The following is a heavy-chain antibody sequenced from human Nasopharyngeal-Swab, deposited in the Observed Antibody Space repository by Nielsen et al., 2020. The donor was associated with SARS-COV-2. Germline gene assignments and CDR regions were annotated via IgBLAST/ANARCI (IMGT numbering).Heavy chain of an antibody. Sequence: ASVKVSCKASGYSFTFFAMHWVRQAPVQRLEWMGRINTANGNTEYSQKFQGRVTISRDTSASTSYVEVNSLKSEDTAVYYCARGYYTSGSYSYWGQGTLVTVSS. CDR2: INTANGNT. CDR1: GYSFTFFA. D-gene: IGHD3-10*01. V-gene: IGHV1-3*04. J-gene: IGHJ4*02. CDR3: ARGYYTSGSYSY.